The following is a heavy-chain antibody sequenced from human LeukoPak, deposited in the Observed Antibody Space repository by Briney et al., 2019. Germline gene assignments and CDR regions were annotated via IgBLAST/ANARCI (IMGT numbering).Heavy chain of an antibody. CDR3: TRDLAAVPGPRMDV. D-gene: IGHD6-19*01. Sequence: GGSPRLSCAASGFSFSSYYMSWVCQAPGKGLEWVALINPDGSERYYVDSVKGRFTISRDNAKNSLYLQMDSLRDDDTAMYFCTRDLAAVPGPRMDVWGQGTTVTVSS. CDR2: INPDGSER. V-gene: IGHV3-7*03. J-gene: IGHJ6*02. CDR1: GFSFSSYY.